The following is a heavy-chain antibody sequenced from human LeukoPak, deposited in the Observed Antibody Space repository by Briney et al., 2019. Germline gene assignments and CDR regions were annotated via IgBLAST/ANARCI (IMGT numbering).Heavy chain of an antibody. V-gene: IGHV4-31*03. Sequence: SETLSLTCTVSGGSISSGGYYWSWIRQHPGKGLEWIGYIYSSGSTYYNPSLKSRVIISVDTSKNQFSLKLSSVTAADTAVYYCARDSQTGYYDSSGYSGAFDIWGQGTMVTVSS. CDR3: ARDSQTGYYDSSGYSGAFDI. CDR1: GGSISSGGYY. J-gene: IGHJ3*02. CDR2: IYSSGST. D-gene: IGHD3-22*01.